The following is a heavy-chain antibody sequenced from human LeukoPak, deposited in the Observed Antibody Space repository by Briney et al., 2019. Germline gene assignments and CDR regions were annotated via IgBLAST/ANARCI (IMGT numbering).Heavy chain of an antibody. D-gene: IGHD1-14*01. CDR1: GFTFSSYA. CDR2: ISRNGGST. CDR3: ARAPRYHAIYYFDY. Sequence: PGGSLRLSCAASGFTFSSYAMPWVRQAPGKGLEYVSAISRNGGSTYYANSVKGRFTISRDNSKNTLYLQMGSLRAEDMAVYYCARAPRYHAIYYFDYWGQGTLVTVSS. J-gene: IGHJ4*02. V-gene: IGHV3-64*01.